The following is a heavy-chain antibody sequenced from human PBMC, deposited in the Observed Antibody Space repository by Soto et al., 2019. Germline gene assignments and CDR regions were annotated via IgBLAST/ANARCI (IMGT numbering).Heavy chain of an antibody. CDR3: AREGSTIPYYYYYYRDV. CDR2: IWYDGSNK. V-gene: IGHV3-33*01. D-gene: IGHD2-2*01. CDR1: GFTFSSYG. J-gene: IGHJ6*03. Sequence: QVQLVESGGGVVQPGRSLRLSCAASGFTFSSYGMHWVRQATGKGLEWVAAIWYDGSNKYYADSVKGRFTISRDTSKNTLDLQRNSLRAEDTAVYCCAREGSTIPYYYYYYRDVWGKGTTVTVSS.